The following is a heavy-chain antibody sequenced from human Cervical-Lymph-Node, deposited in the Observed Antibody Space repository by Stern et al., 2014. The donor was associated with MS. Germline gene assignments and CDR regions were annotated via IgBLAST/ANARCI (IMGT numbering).Heavy chain of an antibody. CDR1: GYNFIDHA. J-gene: IGHJ4*02. CDR2: INGGPGTT. Sequence: VQLVQSGAEVKKPGASMTISCKTSGYNFIDHAIHWVRQAPGQRLEWMGWINGGPGTTKYSQKFQGRVSFTRDKAASAAYMDLSSLSPDDTAVYYCARQPDYSDFLDFWGQGILVTVSS. CDR3: ARQPDYSDFLDF. V-gene: IGHV1-3*01. D-gene: IGHD4-11*01.